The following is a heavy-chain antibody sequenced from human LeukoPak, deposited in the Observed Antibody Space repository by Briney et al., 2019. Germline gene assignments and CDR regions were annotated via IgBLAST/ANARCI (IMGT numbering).Heavy chain of an antibody. V-gene: IGHV3-48*01. D-gene: IGHD3-10*01. J-gene: IGHJ6*03. CDR3: ARDVWFGELLSSHYYYYYMDV. CDR2: ISSSSNTI. Sequence: GGSLRLSCAASGFTLSSYSMNWVRQAPGKGLEWVSYISSSSNTIYYADSVKGRFTIYRDIAKNSLYLQMNSLRAEDTAVYYCARDVWFGELLSSHYYYYYMDVWGKGTTVTVSS. CDR1: GFTLSSYS.